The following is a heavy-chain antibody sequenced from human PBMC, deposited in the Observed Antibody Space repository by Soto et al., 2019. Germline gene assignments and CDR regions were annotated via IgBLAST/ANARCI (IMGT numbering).Heavy chain of an antibody. D-gene: IGHD6-13*01. CDR2: IIAILGIA. V-gene: IGHV1-69*02. CDR3: ARRAAAGTGGFDY. Sequence: QVQLVQSGAEVKKPGSSVKVSCKASGGTFSSYTISWVRQAPGQGLEWMGRIIAILGIANYAQKSQGRVTITADKSTSTAYMELSSLRSEDTAVYYCARRAAAGTGGFDYWGQGTLVTVSS. J-gene: IGHJ4*02. CDR1: GGTFSSYT.